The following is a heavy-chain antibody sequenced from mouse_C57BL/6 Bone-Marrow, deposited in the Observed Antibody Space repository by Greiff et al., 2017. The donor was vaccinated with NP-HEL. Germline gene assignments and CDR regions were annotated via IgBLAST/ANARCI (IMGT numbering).Heavy chain of an antibody. Sequence: EVKLVESGGGLVQPGGSLSLSCAASGFTFTDYYMSWVRQPPGKALEWLGFIRNKANGYTTEYSASVKGRFTISRDNSQSILYLQMNALRAEDSDTYYSARSPFITTVVAPYYFDDWGQGTTLTVSS. V-gene: IGHV7-3*01. CDR3: ARSPFITTVVAPYYFDD. J-gene: IGHJ2*01. D-gene: IGHD1-1*01. CDR2: IRNKANGYTT. CDR1: GFTFTDYY.